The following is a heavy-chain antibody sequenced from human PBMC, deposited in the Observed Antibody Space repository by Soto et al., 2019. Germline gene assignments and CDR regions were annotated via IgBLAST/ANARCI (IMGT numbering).Heavy chain of an antibody. CDR3: ARDRSSWYRYYGMDV. Sequence: PGESLKISCKGSGYSFTSYWIGWVRQMPGKGLEWMGIIYPGDSDTRYSPSFQGQVTISADKSISTAYLQWSSLRAEDTAVYYCARDRSSWYRYYGMDVWGQGTTVTVSS. CDR2: IYPGDSDT. CDR1: GYSFTSYW. V-gene: IGHV5-51*01. J-gene: IGHJ6*02. D-gene: IGHD6-13*01.